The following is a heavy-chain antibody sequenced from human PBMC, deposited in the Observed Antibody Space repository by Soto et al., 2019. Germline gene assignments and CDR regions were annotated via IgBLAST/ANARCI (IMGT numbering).Heavy chain of an antibody. CDR2: IYYSGST. CDR1: GGSISSGDYY. J-gene: IGHJ4*02. D-gene: IGHD2-15*01. CDR3: ARSHRNCSGGSCYSDY. Sequence: QVQLQESGPGLVKPSQTLSLTCTVSGGSISSGDYYWSWIRQPPGKGLEWIGYIYYSGSTYYNPSLKSRVTISXXTXKXXFSLKLSSVPAADTAVYYCARSHRNCSGGSCYSDYWGQGTLVTVSS. V-gene: IGHV4-30-4*01.